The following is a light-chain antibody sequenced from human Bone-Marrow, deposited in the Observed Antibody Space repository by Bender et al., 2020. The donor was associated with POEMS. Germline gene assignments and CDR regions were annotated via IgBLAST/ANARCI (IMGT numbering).Light chain of an antibody. CDR3: QAWDSTIVV. J-gene: IGLJ2*01. CDR2: QDS. CDR1: KLGHKY. Sequence: SYELTQPPSVSVSPRQTASITCSGDKLGHKYVSWYQQKPGQSPVPIIYQDSKRPSGIPERFSGSNSGNTATLTISGTQTMDEADYYCQAWDSTIVVFGGGTKLTVL. V-gene: IGLV3-1*01.